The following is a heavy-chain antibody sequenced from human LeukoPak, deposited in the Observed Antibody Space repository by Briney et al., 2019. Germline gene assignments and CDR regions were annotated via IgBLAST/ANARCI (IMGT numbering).Heavy chain of an antibody. CDR3: ANRAVAANYYDSSGYYPDY. D-gene: IGHD3-22*01. CDR1: GFTFSSYA. Sequence: PGGSLRLSCAASGFTFSSYAMSWVRQAPGKGLEWVSAISGSGGSTYYADSVKGRFTISRDNSKNTLYLQMNSLRAEDTAVYYCANRAVAANYYDSSGYYPDYWGQGTLVTVSS. CDR2: ISGSGGST. V-gene: IGHV3-23*01. J-gene: IGHJ4*02.